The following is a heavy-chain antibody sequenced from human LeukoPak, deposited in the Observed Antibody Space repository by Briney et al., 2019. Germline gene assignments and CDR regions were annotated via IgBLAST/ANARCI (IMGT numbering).Heavy chain of an antibody. CDR3: ARDGAPKLTGGNLDY. CDR1: GFTFSSYW. Sequence: GGSLRLSCAASGFTFSSYWMHWVRQAPGKGLVWVSRINSDGSSTSYADSVKGRFTISRDNAKNTLYLQMNSLRAEDTAVYYCARDGAPKLTGGNLDYWGQGTLVTVSS. D-gene: IGHD7-27*01. V-gene: IGHV3-74*01. CDR2: INSDGSST. J-gene: IGHJ4*02.